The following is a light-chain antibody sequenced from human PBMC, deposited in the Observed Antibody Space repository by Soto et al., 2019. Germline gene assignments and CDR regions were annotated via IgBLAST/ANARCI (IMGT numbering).Light chain of an antibody. V-gene: IGLV2-14*01. Sequence: QSALTQPASVSGSPGQSITISCTGTSSDVGAYNYVSWYQRHPDKAPKLMIFEVSDRPSGVSNRFSGSNSGNTASLTISGLQAEDEADYLCSSYTSNSTLVFGGGTKLTVL. CDR2: EVS. CDR1: SSDVGAYNY. J-gene: IGLJ3*02. CDR3: SSYTSNSTLV.